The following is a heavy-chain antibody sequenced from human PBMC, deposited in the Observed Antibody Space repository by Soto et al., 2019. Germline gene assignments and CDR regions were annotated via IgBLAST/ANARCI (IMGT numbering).Heavy chain of an antibody. D-gene: IGHD2-15*01. CDR2: INAGNGNT. J-gene: IGHJ4*02. CDR3: ARDILFDY. CDR1: EYTFTNYA. Sequence: QVQLVQSGAEEKKPGASVKVSCKASEYTFTNYALHWVRQAPGQRLEWMGWINAGNGNTKYSQKFQGRVTITRDTYASTAYMELRSLRSEDTAVYYCARDILFDYWGQGTLVTVSS. V-gene: IGHV1-3*05.